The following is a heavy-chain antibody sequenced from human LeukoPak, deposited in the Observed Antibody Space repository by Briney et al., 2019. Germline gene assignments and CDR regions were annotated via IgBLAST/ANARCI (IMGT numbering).Heavy chain of an antibody. D-gene: IGHD3-22*01. Sequence: PGGSLRLSCAASGFTFSNYWMTWVRQAPGKGLEWVANIKQGGSEKYYVDSVKGRFTISRDNAKNSLYLQMNGLRAEDTAVYYCARESDSSGFGAFDIWGQGTMVTVSS. CDR3: ARESDSSGFGAFDI. V-gene: IGHV3-7*04. J-gene: IGHJ3*02. CDR2: IKQGGSEK. CDR1: GFTFSNYW.